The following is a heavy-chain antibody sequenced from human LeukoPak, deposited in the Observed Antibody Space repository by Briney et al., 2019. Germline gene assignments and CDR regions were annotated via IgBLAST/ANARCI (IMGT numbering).Heavy chain of an antibody. CDR3: ARDGDMGATQTFDY. CDR1: GYSLTELS. V-gene: IGHV1-24*01. D-gene: IGHD1-26*01. Sequence: ASVKVSCKVSGYSLTELSIHWVRQAPGKGLEWMGGLDPEDVEAIYAQKFQSRVTMTRDTSTSTVYMEVSSLGSEDTAVYYCARDGDMGATQTFDYWGQGTLVTVSS. J-gene: IGHJ4*02. CDR2: LDPEDVEA.